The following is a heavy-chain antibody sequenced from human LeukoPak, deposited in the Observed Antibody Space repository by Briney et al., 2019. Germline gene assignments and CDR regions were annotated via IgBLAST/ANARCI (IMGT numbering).Heavy chain of an antibody. V-gene: IGHV4-30-4*01. CDR2: IYYSGST. CDR1: GDSIGSADYY. D-gene: IGHD5-24*01. Sequence: NSSETLSLTCTVSGDSIGSADYYWSWIRQPPGKGLEWIGYIYYSGSTYYNPSLKSRVMMSQDTSKNQFSLKLNSVTAADTAVYYCARDHGITASWFDPWGQGILVTVSS. J-gene: IGHJ5*02. CDR3: ARDHGITASWFDP.